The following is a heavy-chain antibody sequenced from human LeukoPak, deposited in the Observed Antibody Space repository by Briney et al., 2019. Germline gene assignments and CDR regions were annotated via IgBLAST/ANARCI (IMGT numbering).Heavy chain of an antibody. V-gene: IGHV3-23*05. D-gene: IGHD2-15*01. CDR1: GFTFSAYA. Sequence: PGGSLRLSCEASGFTFSAYAMTWVRQAPGKGLEWVSSIGSDNKPHYSESVKGRFAISRDNSKNTVYLHMNSLRADDTAIYYCASGRGYYEYWGQGTLVTVSS. CDR3: ASGRGYYEY. J-gene: IGHJ4*02. CDR2: IGSDNKP.